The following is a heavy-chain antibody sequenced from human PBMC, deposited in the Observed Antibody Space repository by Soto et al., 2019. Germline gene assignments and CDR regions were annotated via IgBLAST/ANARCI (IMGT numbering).Heavy chain of an antibody. V-gene: IGHV3-33*06. Sequence: GGSLRLSCAASGFTFSSLGMHWVRQAPGKGLEWVAVIWYDGSSTYYADSVKGRFTISRDNSKSTLYLQMNSLRVEDTAVYYCAKPRGGQPGPFDDWGQGTLVTVSS. CDR1: GFTFSSLG. J-gene: IGHJ4*02. D-gene: IGHD3-16*01. CDR2: IWYDGSST. CDR3: AKPRGGQPGPFDD.